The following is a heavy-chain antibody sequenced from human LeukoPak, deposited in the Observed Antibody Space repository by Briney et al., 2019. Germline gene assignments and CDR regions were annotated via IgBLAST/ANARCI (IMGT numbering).Heavy chain of an antibody. Sequence: SETLSLTCTVSGGSISSGSYYWGWIRQPPGKGLEWIGSIYYSGSTYYNPSLKSRVTISVDTSKNQFSLKLSSVTAADTAVYYCARDRWSCSGGSCSPGGLDYWGQGTLVTVSS. CDR1: GGSISSGSYY. D-gene: IGHD2-15*01. CDR3: ARDRWSCSGGSCSPGGLDY. J-gene: IGHJ4*02. CDR2: IYYSGST. V-gene: IGHV4-39*07.